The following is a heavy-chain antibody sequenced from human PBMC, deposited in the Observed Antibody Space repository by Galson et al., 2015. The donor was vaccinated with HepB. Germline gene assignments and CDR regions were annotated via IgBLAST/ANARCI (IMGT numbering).Heavy chain of an antibody. J-gene: IGHJ4*02. CDR2: IWYDGSNK. V-gene: IGHV3-33*01. CDR1: GFTFSSYG. D-gene: IGHD2-15*01. Sequence: SLRLSCAASGFTFSSYGMHWVRQAPGKGLEWVAVIWYDGSNKYYADSVKGRFTISRDNSKNTLYLQMNSLRAEDTAVYYCARVGDCSGGSCYAFDYWGQGTLVTVSS. CDR3: ARVGDCSGGSCYAFDY.